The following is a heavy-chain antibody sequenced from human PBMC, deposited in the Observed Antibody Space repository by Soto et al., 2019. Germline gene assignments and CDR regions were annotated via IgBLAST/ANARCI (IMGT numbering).Heavy chain of an antibody. Sequence: SETLSLTCTVSGGSISSSSYYWGWIRQPPKKGLERIGSIYYSGSTYYNPSLKSRGTISVDTSKNQSSLKLSSVTAAVLAVYYCARRSRGAVAAIDYWGQGTLVTVFS. CDR3: ARRSRGAVAAIDY. D-gene: IGHD6-19*01. J-gene: IGHJ4*02. CDR2: IYYSGST. V-gene: IGHV4-39*01. CDR1: GGSISSSSYY.